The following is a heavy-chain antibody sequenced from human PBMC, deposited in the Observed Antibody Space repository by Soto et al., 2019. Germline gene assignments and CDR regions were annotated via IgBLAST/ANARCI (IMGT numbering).Heavy chain of an antibody. CDR1: GYTFTNYG. CDR3: ARSPGYSASWGYFYYGMKI. V-gene: IGHV1-18*01. J-gene: IGHJ6*02. CDR2: INTYHGNT. D-gene: IGHD6-13*01. Sequence: QVQLVQSGAELKKPGASVKVSCKASGYTFTNYGISWVRQAPGQGLEWMGWINTYHGNTKYAQKLQGRVTMSKDTSTTTAYMDLTSLRSDDTAVYYCARSPGYSASWGYFYYGMKIWGQGTTVIVSS.